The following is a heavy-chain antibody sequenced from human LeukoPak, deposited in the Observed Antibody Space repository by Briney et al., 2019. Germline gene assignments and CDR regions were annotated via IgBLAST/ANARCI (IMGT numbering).Heavy chain of an antibody. V-gene: IGHV4-31*03. Sequence: PSETLSLTCTVSGGSISSGGYYWSWIRQHPGKGPEWIGYIYYSGSTYYNPSLKSRVTISVDTSKNQFSLKLSSVTAADTAVYYCAKSPYDSSGYFRGYFDYWGQGTLVTVSS. CDR2: IYYSGST. CDR1: GGSISSGGYY. D-gene: IGHD3-22*01. CDR3: AKSPYDSSGYFRGYFDY. J-gene: IGHJ4*02.